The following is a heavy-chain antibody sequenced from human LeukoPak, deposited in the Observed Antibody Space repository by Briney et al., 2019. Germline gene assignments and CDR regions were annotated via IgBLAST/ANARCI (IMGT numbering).Heavy chain of an antibody. V-gene: IGHV3-30*04. D-gene: IGHD5-18*01. Sequence: PGGSLGLSCAASGFTFSSYAMHWVRQAPGKGLEWVAVISYDGSNKYYADSVKGRFTISRDNSKNTLYLQMNSLRAEDTAVYYCAREDGYSYGHNWFDPWGQGTLVTVSS. CDR1: GFTFSSYA. J-gene: IGHJ5*02. CDR3: AREDGYSYGHNWFDP. CDR2: ISYDGSNK.